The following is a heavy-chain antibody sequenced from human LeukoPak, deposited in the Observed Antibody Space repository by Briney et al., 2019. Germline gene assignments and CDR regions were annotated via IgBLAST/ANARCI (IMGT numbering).Heavy chain of an antibody. J-gene: IGHJ4*02. Sequence: SETLSLTCTVSGGSISSSSYYWGWIRQPPGKGLEWIGGIYYSGSTYYNPSLKSRVTISVDTSKNQFSLKLSSVTAADTAVYYCARHESAVTNWGQGTLVTVSS. CDR2: IYYSGST. D-gene: IGHD6-19*01. CDR1: GGSISSSSYY. V-gene: IGHV4-39*01. CDR3: ARHESAVTN.